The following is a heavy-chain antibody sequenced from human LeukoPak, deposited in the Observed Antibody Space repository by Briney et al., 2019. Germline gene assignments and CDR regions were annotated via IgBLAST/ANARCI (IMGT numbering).Heavy chain of an antibody. Sequence: GGSLRLSCAASGFTFSSYWMSWVRQAPGKGLEWVANIKQDGSEKYYVDSVKGRFTISRDNAKNSLYLQMNSLRAEDTAVYYCARDSRGVSSGYDLVAGNFDYWGQGTLVTVSS. CDR3: ARDSRGVSSGYDLVAGNFDY. CDR1: GFTFSSYW. CDR2: IKQDGSEK. V-gene: IGHV3-7*01. D-gene: IGHD5-12*01. J-gene: IGHJ4*02.